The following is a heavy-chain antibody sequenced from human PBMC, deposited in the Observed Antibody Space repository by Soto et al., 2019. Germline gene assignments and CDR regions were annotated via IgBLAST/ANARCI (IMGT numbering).Heavy chain of an antibody. J-gene: IGHJ4*02. D-gene: IGHD3-10*01. CDR3: ATLWFGEGDY. CDR1: GGSISRSSYF. CDR2: IYYSGNT. V-gene: IGHV4-39*01. Sequence: SETLSLTCTVSGGSISRSSYFWGWIRQPPGKGLEWIGSIYYSGNTYYNASLRSRVTISVDTSKNQFSLKLGSVTAADTAVYYCATLWFGEGDYWGQGTVVTVSS.